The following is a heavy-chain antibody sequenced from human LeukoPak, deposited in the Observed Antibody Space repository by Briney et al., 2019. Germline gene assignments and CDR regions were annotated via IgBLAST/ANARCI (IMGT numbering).Heavy chain of an antibody. D-gene: IGHD3-10*01. CDR2: IFYSGST. Sequence: SETLSLTCTVSGGSISSYYWGWVRQPPGKGLEWIGNIFYSGSTYYSPSLKSRVTISLDTSRSQFSLKLNSVTAADTAVYYCAKSNGYGLVDIWGQGTMFTVSS. J-gene: IGHJ3*02. CDR3: AKSNGYGLVDI. V-gene: IGHV4-39*07. CDR1: GGSISSYY.